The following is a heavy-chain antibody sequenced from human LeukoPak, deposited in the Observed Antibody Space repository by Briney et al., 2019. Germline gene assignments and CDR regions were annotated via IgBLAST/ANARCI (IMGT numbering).Heavy chain of an antibody. CDR2: INHNNGGT. Sequence: GASVKVSCETFGYTVTAYYIHWVRQAPGQGLEWMGWINHNNGGTNYAQKFQGRVTMTRDTSISTAYLEITRLRSDDTAMYYCAGGYCSARSCFVGWLDPWGQGTLVSVSS. CDR1: GYTVTAYY. J-gene: IGHJ5*02. D-gene: IGHD2-15*01. CDR3: AGGYCSARSCFVGWLDP. V-gene: IGHV1-2*02.